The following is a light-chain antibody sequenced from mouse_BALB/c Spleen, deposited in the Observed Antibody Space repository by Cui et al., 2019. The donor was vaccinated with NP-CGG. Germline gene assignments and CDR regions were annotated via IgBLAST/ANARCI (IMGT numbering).Light chain of an antibody. CDR2: STS. J-gene: IGKJ2*01. CDR3: HQYHRSPYT. Sequence: QIVLTQSPALMSASLGQRVTMTCTASSSVSSSYLHWYQQKPGSSPKLRIYSTSNLASGVPARFSGSGSGTSYSLTISSMEAEDAATYYCHQYHRSPYTFGGGTKLEIK. CDR1: SSVSSSY. V-gene: IGKV4-74*01.